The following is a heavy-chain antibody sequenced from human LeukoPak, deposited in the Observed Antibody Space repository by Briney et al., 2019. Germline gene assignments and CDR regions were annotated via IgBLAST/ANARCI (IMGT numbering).Heavy chain of an antibody. J-gene: IGHJ4*02. D-gene: IGHD3-10*01. Sequence: PSETLSLTCTVSGYSISTGYYWDWIRQPPGKGLEWIGTFYHGGSTYYNPSLKSRVTISVDTSKNQFSLKLSSVTAADTAVYYCARRKSMVRGVIYFAYWGQGTLVTVSS. CDR2: FYHGGST. V-gene: IGHV4-38-2*02. CDR3: ARRKSMVRGVIYFAY. CDR1: GYSISTGYY.